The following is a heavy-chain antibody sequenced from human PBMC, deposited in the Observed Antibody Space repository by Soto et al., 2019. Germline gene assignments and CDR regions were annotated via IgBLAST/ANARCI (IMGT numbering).Heavy chain of an antibody. CDR1: GFTFSSYG. CDR2: ISYDGSNK. J-gene: IGHJ6*02. V-gene: IGHV3-30*18. D-gene: IGHD6-19*01. CDR3: AKDRGLPSSGWSPHYYYGMDV. Sequence: PGGSLRLSCAASGFTFSSYGMHWVRQAPGKGLEWVAVISYDGSNKYYADSVKGRFTISRDNSKNTLYLQMNSLRAEDTAVYYCAKDRGLPSSGWSPHYYYGMDVWGQGTTVTVSS.